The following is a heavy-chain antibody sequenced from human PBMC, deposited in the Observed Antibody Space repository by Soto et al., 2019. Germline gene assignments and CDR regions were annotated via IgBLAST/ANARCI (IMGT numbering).Heavy chain of an antibody. CDR3: ARTDNVGYYQH. CDR2: IYHTGTT. V-gene: IGHV4-38-2*01. D-gene: IGHD3-3*01. CDR1: GXSLISIYH. Sequence: XTLSLPCAVSGXSLISIYHWAWIRQSPGRGLEWIASIYHTGTTYYTPSLESRVTISVDTSKNHFSLRLSSVTAAYSAVYFCARTDNVGYYQHFGQGNLGTVS. J-gene: IGHJ1*01.